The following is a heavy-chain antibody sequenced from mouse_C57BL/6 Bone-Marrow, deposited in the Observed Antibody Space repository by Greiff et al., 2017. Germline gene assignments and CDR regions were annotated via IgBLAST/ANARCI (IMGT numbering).Heavy chain of an antibody. Sequence: QVQLQQSGPGLVAPSQCLSITCTVSGFSLTSYAISWVRQPPGQGLEWLGVIWTGGGTNYNSALISRLSISKDNSKSLVFLKRNSLQTDDTARYYCARKGLLSYFDYWGQGTTLTVSS. J-gene: IGHJ2*01. CDR3: ARKGLLSYFDY. CDR1: GFSLTSYA. D-gene: IGHD2-13*01. V-gene: IGHV2-9-1*01. CDR2: IWTGGGT.